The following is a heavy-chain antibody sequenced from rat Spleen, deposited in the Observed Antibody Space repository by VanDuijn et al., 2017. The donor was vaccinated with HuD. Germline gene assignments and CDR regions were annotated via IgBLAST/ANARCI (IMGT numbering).Heavy chain of an antibody. J-gene: IGHJ2*01. CDR3: TSYYSGDFDY. D-gene: IGHD1-1*01. V-gene: IGHV5-22*01. Sequence: EVQLVESGGGLVQPGRSMKLSCADSGFTFGDYYMAWVRQAPKKGLEWVASISYEGSSTYYGDSVKGRFTISRDNAKNTLYLQMNSLRSEDTATYYCTSYYSGDFDYWGQGVMVTVSS. CDR1: GFTFGDYY. CDR2: ISYEGSST.